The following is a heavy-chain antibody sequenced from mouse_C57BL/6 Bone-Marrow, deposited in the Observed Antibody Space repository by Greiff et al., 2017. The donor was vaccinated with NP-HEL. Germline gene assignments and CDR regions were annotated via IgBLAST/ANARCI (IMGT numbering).Heavy chain of an antibody. CDR1: GYTFTSYW. V-gene: IGHV1-64*01. CDR3: ARFITTVAPWYFDV. CDR2: IHPNSGST. Sequence: QVQLQQPGAELVKPGASVKLSCKASGYTFTSYWMHWVKQRPGQGLEWIGMIHPNSGSTNYNEKFKSKATLTVDKSSSTAYMQLSSLTSEDSAVYYGARFITTVAPWYFDVWGTGTTVTVSS. J-gene: IGHJ1*03. D-gene: IGHD1-1*01.